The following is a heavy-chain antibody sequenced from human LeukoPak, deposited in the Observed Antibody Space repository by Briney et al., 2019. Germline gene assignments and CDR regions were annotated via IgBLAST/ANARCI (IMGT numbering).Heavy chain of an antibody. D-gene: IGHD5-24*01. Sequence: GASVKVSCKASGGTFSSYAISWVRQAPGQGLEWMGGIIPIFGTANYAQKFQGRVTITTDESTSTAYMELSSLRSEDTAVYYCARVGDGYKYVDYWGQGTLVTVSS. CDR1: GGTFSSYA. CDR3: ARVGDGYKYVDY. J-gene: IGHJ4*02. CDR2: IIPIFGTA. V-gene: IGHV1-69*05.